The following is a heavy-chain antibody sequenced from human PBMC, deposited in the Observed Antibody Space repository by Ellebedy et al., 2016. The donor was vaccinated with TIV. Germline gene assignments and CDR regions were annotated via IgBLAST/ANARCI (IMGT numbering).Heavy chain of an antibody. Sequence: SETLSLXXTVSGASVSRYFWSWIWQPAGKGLEGIGLIFNSGSFNYNPSLMSRVTMSVVTSKNQISLRLNSVTTADTAVYYCARVHCSITTCDYYYMDVWGKGTTVTVSS. D-gene: IGHD1-1*01. V-gene: IGHV4-4*07. CDR3: ARVHCSITTCDYYYMDV. CDR2: IFNSGSF. CDR1: GASVSRYF. J-gene: IGHJ6*03.